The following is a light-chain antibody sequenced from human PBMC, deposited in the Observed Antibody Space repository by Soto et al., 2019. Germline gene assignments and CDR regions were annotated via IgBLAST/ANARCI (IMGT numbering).Light chain of an antibody. CDR2: DAS. Sequence: EIVMRQFPATLSVSPGERATLSCRASQSVSSNLGWYQQKPGQAPRILMCDASTRATGIPARFSGSGSGTEFTLTISSLQSEDFAVYYCQQYHNWPITFGQGTRLEIK. V-gene: IGKV3-15*01. J-gene: IGKJ5*01. CDR1: QSVSSN. CDR3: QQYHNWPIT.